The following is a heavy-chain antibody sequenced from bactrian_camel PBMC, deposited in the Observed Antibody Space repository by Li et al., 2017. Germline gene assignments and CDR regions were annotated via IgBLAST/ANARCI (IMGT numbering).Heavy chain of an antibody. D-gene: IGHD4*01. CDR1: GFTSNGCA. V-gene: IGHV3S42*01. CDR2: IRADGST. Sequence: VQLVESGGGSVKAGGSLRLSCTDPGFTSNGCAMNWFRQAAGKQREWVSTIRADGSTSYADSVKGRFTISQDNAQNNVTLYLQMNNLKPEDTAMYYCAAEADRCIDYSDLDFGFRLRNLAPNEYSYWGQGTQVTVS. J-gene: IGHJ4*01. CDR3: AAEADRCIDYSDLDFGFRLRNLAPNEYSY.